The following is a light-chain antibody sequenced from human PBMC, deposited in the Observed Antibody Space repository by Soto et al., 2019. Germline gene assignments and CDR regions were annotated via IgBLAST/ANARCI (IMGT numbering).Light chain of an antibody. CDR1: QSISSW. V-gene: IGKV1-5*03. CDR3: QQYWT. Sequence: DIQMTQSPSTLSASVGDRVTITCRASQSISSWLAWYQQEPGKAPKLLIYKASSLESGVPSRFSGSGSGTEFTLTISSLQPDDFATYYCQQYWTFGQGTKVEIK. J-gene: IGKJ1*01. CDR2: KAS.